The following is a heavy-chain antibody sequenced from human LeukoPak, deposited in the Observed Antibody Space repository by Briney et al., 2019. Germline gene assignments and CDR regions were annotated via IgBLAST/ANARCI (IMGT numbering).Heavy chain of an antibody. Sequence: GGSLRLSCAASGFTFSSYSMNWVRQAPGKGLEWVSSISSSSSYIYYADSVKGRFTISRDNAKNSLYLQMNSLRAEDTAVYYCARGAVAGTFFDYWGQRTLVTVSS. V-gene: IGHV3-21*01. CDR3: ARGAVAGTFFDY. CDR2: ISSSSSYI. CDR1: GFTFSSYS. J-gene: IGHJ4*02. D-gene: IGHD6-19*01.